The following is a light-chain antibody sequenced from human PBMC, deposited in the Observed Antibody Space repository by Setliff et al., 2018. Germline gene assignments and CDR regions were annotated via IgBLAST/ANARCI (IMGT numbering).Light chain of an antibody. CDR3: SSWDDSLDGFYV. J-gene: IGLJ1*01. CDR1: NSNIGSNI. CDR2: SDY. Sequence: QSVLTQPPSASGTPGQRDTISCSGSNSNIGSNIVNWYQQVPGTAPKLLIYSDYQRPSGVPDRFSGSKSGTSASLAISGLQSEDEADYYCSSWDDSLDGFYVFGTGTKVTVL. V-gene: IGLV1-44*01.